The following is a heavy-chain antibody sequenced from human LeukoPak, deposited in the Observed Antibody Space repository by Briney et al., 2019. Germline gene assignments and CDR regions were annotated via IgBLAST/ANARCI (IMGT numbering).Heavy chain of an antibody. V-gene: IGHV1-3*01. CDR1: GYTFTSYA. J-gene: IGHJ2*01. Sequence: GASVKVSCKASGYTFTSYAMHWVRQAPGQRLEWMGWINAGNGNTKYSQKFQGRVTITRDTSASTAYMELSSLRSEDTAVYYCARPRGRGSGWGGWYLDLWGRGTLVTVSS. D-gene: IGHD6-19*01. CDR3: ARPRGRGSGWGGWYLDL. CDR2: INAGNGNT.